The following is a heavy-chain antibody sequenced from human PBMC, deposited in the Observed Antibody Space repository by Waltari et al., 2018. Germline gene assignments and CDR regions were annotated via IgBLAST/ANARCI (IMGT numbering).Heavy chain of an antibody. J-gene: IGHJ4*02. CDR3: ARADVYSSSSVYY. V-gene: IGHV3-30-3*01. Sequence: QVQLVESGGGVVQPGRSLRLSCAASGFTFNIYAMHWVRQAPGGGLEWVALISYDGSNKYYADSVKGRFTISRDDSKNTLYLQMNSLRDEDTAVYYCARADVYSSSSVYYWGQGTLVTVSS. D-gene: IGHD6-6*01. CDR1: GFTFNIYA. CDR2: ISYDGSNK.